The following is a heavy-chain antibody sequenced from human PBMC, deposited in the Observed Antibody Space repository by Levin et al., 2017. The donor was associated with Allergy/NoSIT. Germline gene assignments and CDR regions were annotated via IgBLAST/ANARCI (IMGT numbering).Heavy chain of an antibody. CDR3: AKDPTTSGLFDY. D-gene: IGHD2/OR15-2a*01. CDR1: GFTFSSYA. CDR2: ISGSGGST. J-gene: IGHJ4*02. V-gene: IGHV3-23*01. Sequence: GESLKISCAASGFTFSSYAMSWVRQAPGKGLEWVSAISGSGGSTYYADSVKGRFTISRDNSKNTLYLQMNSLRAEDTAVYYCAKDPTTSGLFDYWGQGTLVTVSS.